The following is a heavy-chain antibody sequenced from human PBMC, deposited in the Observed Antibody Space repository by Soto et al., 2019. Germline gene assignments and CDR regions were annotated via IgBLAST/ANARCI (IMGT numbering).Heavy chain of an antibody. J-gene: IGHJ5*02. Sequence: PSETLSLTCSVSGGSISSSSFYWGWVRQPPGKGLEWIASIYSSGYTYYNPSLKSRVTISIDTSKNQFSLKLSSVTAADTAVYYCAKDSGYNYGYFRWFDPCGQGTLVTVSS. CDR1: GGSISSSSFY. CDR3: AKDSGYNYGYFRWFDP. CDR2: IYSSGYT. V-gene: IGHV4-39*07. D-gene: IGHD5-18*01.